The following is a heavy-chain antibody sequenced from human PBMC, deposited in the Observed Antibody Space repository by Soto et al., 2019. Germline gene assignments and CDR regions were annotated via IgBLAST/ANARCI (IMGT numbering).Heavy chain of an antibody. CDR3: ARRQGSGSRAAALDI. CDR1: GFNFRSHD. Sequence: PGGSLRLSCAASGFNFRSHDMHWVRQAPGKGLEWVAVIWYDGSDKYFADSVKGRLTISRDNARNTLYLQMNSLRVEDTAVYYCARRQGSGSRAAALDIWGQGTMVTVSS. V-gene: IGHV3-33*01. D-gene: IGHD6-19*01. J-gene: IGHJ3*02. CDR2: IWYDGSDK.